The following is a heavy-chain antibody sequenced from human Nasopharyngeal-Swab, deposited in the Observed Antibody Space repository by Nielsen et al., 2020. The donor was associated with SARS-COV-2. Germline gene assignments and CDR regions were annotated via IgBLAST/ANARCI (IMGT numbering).Heavy chain of an antibody. D-gene: IGHD1-26*01. CDR2: IDLRDSYT. CDR1: GFSFSTNW. J-gene: IGHJ4*02. CDR3: ARHLGNYYNYFDY. V-gene: IGHV5-10-1*01. Sequence: GESLKISCQGSGFSFSTNWISWVRQMPGKGLEWMGRIDLRDSYTSYSPSFQGHVTISIDRSISSVYLQWSSLKASDTAVYYCARHLGNYYNYFDYWGQGTLVTVSS.